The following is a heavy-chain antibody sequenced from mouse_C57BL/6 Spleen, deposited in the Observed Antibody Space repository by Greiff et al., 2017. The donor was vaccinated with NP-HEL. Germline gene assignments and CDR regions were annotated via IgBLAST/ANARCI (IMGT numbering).Heavy chain of an antibody. Sequence: DVMLVESGGGLVKPGGSLKLSCAASGFTFSSYAMSWVRQTPEKRLEWVATISDGGSYTYYPDNVKGRFTISRDNAKNNLYLQMSHLKSEDTAMYYCAGGNSDYAMDYWGQGTSVTVSS. J-gene: IGHJ4*01. CDR1: GFTFSSYA. CDR3: AGGNSDYAMDY. D-gene: IGHD2-1*01. CDR2: ISDGGSYT. V-gene: IGHV5-4*03.